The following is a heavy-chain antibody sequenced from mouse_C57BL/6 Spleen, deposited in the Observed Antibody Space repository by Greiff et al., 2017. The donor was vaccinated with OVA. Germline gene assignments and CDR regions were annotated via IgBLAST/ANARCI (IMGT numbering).Heavy chain of an antibody. V-gene: IGHV5-9-1*02. CDR3: TSPLFGYYAMDY. J-gene: IGHJ4*01. CDR2: ISSGGDYI. D-gene: IGHD6-5*01. Sequence: EVQLVESGEGLVKPGGSLKLSCAASGFTFSSYAMSWVRQTPEKRLEWVAYISSGGDYIYYADTVKGRFTISRDNARNTLYLQMSSLKSEDTAMYYCTSPLFGYYAMDYWGQGTSVTVSS. CDR1: GFTFSSYA.